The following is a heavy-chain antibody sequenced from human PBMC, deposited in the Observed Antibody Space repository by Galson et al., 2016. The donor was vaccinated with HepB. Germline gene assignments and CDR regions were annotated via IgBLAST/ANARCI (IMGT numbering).Heavy chain of an antibody. CDR3: ARGPPYYDYWSGYYGMDV. CDR1: GFTFSNYD. J-gene: IGHJ6*02. Sequence: SLRLSCAASGFTFSNYDMHWVRQAPGKGLEWVAIISYDGSNKYYADSVKGRFTISRDNSKNTLYLQMNILRAEDTAVYYCARGPPYYDYWSGYYGMDVWGQGTTVTVSS. V-gene: IGHV3-30-3*01. CDR2: ISYDGSNK. D-gene: IGHD3-3*01.